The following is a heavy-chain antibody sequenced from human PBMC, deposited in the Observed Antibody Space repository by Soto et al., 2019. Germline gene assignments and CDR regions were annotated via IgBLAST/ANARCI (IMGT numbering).Heavy chain of an antibody. Sequence: SETLSLTCTVSGGSISSYYWSWIRQPPGKGLEWIGYIYYSGSTNYNPSLKSRVTISVDTSKNQFSLKLSSVTAADTAVYYCARALGGYYFDYWGQGTLVTVSS. CDR1: GGSISSYY. CDR3: ARALGGYYFDY. CDR2: IYYSGST. D-gene: IGHD3-16*01. J-gene: IGHJ4*02. V-gene: IGHV4-59*01.